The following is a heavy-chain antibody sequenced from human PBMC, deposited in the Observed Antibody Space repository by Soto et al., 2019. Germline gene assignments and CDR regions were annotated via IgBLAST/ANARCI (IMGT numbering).Heavy chain of an antibody. J-gene: IGHJ6*02. D-gene: IGHD6-6*01. Sequence: SQTLSLTCAISEDSVSSNSAAWNWIRQSPSRGLEWLGRTYYRSKWYNDYAVSVKSRITINPDTSKNQFSLQLNSVTPEDTAVYYCARASIAARPPCEFYYGMDVWGQGNTVTVSS. V-gene: IGHV6-1*01. CDR1: EDSVSSNSAA. CDR2: TYYRSKWYN. CDR3: ARASIAARPPCEFYYGMDV.